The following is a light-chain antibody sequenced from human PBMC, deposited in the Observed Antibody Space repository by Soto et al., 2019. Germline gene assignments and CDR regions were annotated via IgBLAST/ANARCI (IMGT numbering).Light chain of an antibody. V-gene: IGKV3-15*01. CDR2: GAS. Sequence: EIVMTQSPVTLSVSPGERVTLSCRASESISNNLAWYQQKLGQAPRLLIYGASTRATGVPGRFSGSGSGTEFTLSISRLQSEDLAVYYCQQYSDWPLIFGGGTKV. J-gene: IGKJ4*01. CDR1: ESISNN. CDR3: QQYSDWPLI.